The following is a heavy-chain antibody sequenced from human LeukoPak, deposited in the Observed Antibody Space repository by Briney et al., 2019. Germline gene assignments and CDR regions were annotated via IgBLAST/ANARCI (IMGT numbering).Heavy chain of an antibody. V-gene: IGHV3-48*02. J-gene: IGHJ5*02. CDR2: ISSSSSTI. D-gene: IGHD4-23*01. Sequence: GGSLRLSCAASGFTFSSYSMNWVRQAPGKGLEWVSYISSSSSTIYYADSVKGRFTISRDNAKNSLYLQMNSLRDEDTAVYYCARGPTVVTRAWFDPWGQGTLVTVSS. CDR3: ARGPTVVTRAWFDP. CDR1: GFTFSSYS.